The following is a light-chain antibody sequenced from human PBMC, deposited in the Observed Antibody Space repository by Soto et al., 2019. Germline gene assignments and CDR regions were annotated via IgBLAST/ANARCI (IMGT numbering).Light chain of an antibody. CDR2: GAS. CDR1: QSVSSN. CDR3: QQYNNWPIT. J-gene: IGKJ5*01. Sequence: EIVMTQSPATLSVSPGERATLSCRASQSVSSNFAWYQQKPGQAPRLLIYGASTRATGISARFSGSGSGTEVTLTITSLESEDFAVDYCQQYNNWPITFGQGTRLEIK. V-gene: IGKV3-15*01.